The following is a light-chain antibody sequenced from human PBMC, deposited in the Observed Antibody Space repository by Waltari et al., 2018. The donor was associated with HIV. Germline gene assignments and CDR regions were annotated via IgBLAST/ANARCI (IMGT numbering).Light chain of an antibody. CDR1: QCTGAKS. Sequence: IVVLPAPGIPSLCGGERAPVYCRARQCTGAKSFAWYLHRPGQAPRLRIYGVSRRASGIPDRFSGSGAETDFTLTISRLEPEDFALYYWQQYSSSPRPFGQGTKVEGK. CDR3: QQYSSSPRP. J-gene: IGKJ1*01. V-gene: IGKV3-20*01. CDR2: GVS.